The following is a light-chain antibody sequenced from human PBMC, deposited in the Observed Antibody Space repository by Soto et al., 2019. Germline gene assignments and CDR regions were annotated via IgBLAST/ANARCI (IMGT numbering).Light chain of an antibody. CDR2: GVS. V-gene: IGKV3D-15*01. J-gene: IGKJ4*01. Sequence: EIVMTQSPATLSVSPGERATLSCRASQSVSINFAWYQQRPAQAPRLLIYGVSTRATGVPTRFSGSGSGTEFTLTISTLQSEYFAVYYCQQYHDWPLTFGGGTRVEIK. CDR1: QSVSIN. CDR3: QQYHDWPLT.